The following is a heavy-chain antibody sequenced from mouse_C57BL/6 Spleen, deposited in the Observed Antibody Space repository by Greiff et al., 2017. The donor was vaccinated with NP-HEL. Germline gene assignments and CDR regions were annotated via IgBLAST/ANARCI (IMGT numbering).Heavy chain of an antibody. CDR1: GYTFTSYW. V-gene: IGHV1-50*01. CDR2: IDPSDSYP. J-gene: IGHJ2*01. CDR3: ARVDY. Sequence: VKLQQPGAELVKPGASVKLSCKASGYTFTSYWMQWVKQRPGQGLEWIGEIDPSDSYPNYNQKFKGKATLTVDTSSSTAYMQLSSLTSEDSAVYYCARVDYWGQGTTLTVSS.